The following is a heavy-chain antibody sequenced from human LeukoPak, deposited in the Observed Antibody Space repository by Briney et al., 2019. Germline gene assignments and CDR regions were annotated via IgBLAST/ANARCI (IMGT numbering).Heavy chain of an antibody. V-gene: IGHV4-59*12. CDR3: ARDREAPLDY. Sequence: PSETLSLTCTVSGGSISSYYWSWIRQPPGKGLEWIGYIYYSGSTYYNPSLKSRVTISVDTSKNQFSLKLSSVTAADTAVYYCARDREAPLDYWGQGTLVTVSS. CDR1: GGSISSYY. CDR2: IYYSGST. J-gene: IGHJ4*02. D-gene: IGHD3-10*01.